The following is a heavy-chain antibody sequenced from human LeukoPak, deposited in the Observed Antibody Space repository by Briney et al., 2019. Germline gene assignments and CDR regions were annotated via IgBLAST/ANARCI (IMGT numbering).Heavy chain of an antibody. Sequence: ASVKVSCKASGYTFTSYDINWVRQATGQGLEWMGWMNPNSGNTGYAQKFQGRVTMTRNTSISTAYMDLSSLTSEDTAVYYCTRVNLRGSQYNWFDPWGQGTLVTVSS. J-gene: IGHJ5*02. D-gene: IGHD1-26*01. CDR3: TRVNLRGSQYNWFDP. CDR1: GYTFTSYD. V-gene: IGHV1-8*01. CDR2: MNPNSGNT.